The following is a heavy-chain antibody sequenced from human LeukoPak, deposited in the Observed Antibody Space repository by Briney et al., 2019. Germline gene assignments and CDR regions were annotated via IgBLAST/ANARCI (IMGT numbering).Heavy chain of an antibody. D-gene: IGHD2/OR15-2a*01. J-gene: IGHJ4*02. Sequence: GESLKISCKGFGYSFTSYWIGWVRQMPGKGLEWMGIIYPGDSDTIYSPSFQGQVTFSADKSISTAYLQWRSLKASDTAMYYCATQSNTLAPSDFDYWGQGTLVTVSS. CDR2: IYPGDSDT. V-gene: IGHV5-51*01. CDR3: ATQSNTLAPSDFDY. CDR1: GYSFTSYW.